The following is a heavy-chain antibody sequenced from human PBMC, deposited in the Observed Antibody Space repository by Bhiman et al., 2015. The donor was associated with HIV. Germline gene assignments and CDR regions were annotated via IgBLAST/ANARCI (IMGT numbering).Heavy chain of an antibody. CDR3: AREFTGYSSSNFDY. V-gene: IGHV3-74*01. J-gene: IGHJ4*02. CDR1: GFTFSNYW. CDR2: INSDGTST. D-gene: IGHD6-13*01. Sequence: EVQLVESGGGLVQPGGSLRLSCAASGFTFSNYWMHWVRQAPGKGLVWVSRINSDGTSTTYADSVKGRFTISRDNAKNSLYLQMNSLRAEDTAVYYCAREFTGYSSSNFDYWGQGTLVTVSS.